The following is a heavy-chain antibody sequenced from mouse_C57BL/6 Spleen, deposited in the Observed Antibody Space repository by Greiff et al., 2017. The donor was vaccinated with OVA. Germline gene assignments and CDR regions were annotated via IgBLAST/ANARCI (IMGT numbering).Heavy chain of an antibody. CDR3: ARSAYDSNDGAMDY. V-gene: IGHV1-54*01. CDR2: INPGSGGT. CDR1: GYAFTNYL. D-gene: IGHD2-5*01. J-gene: IGHJ4*01. Sequence: QVQLQQSGAELVRPGTSVKVSCKASGYAFTNYLIEWVKQRPGQGLEWIGVINPGSGGTNYNEKFKGKATLTADKSSSTAYMQLSSLTSEDSAVYFCARSAYDSNDGAMDYWGQGTSVTVSS.